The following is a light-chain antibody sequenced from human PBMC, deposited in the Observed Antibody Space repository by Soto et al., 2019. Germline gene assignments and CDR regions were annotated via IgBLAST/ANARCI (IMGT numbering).Light chain of an antibody. CDR3: QSYDSTLNGYV. J-gene: IGLJ1*01. CDR2: ANT. Sequence: SVLTQPPSVSGAPGQRVTLSCPGSSSNIGADYDVHWYQQLPGTAPKLLIYANTNRPSGVPYRFSGSKSGTSGSLAISGLQAEDEADYYCQSYDSTLNGYVFGTGTKVTVL. CDR1: SSNIGADYD. V-gene: IGLV1-40*01.